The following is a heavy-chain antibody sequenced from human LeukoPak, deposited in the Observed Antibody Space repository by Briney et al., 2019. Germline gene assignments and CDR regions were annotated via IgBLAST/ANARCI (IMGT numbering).Heavy chain of an antibody. D-gene: IGHD6-13*01. J-gene: IGHJ4*02. CDR2: INHSGST. Sequence: GSLRPSCTASGFTFGDYAMSWVRQAPGKGLEWIGEINHSGSTNYNPSLKSRVTISVDTSKNQFSLKLSSVTAADTAVYYCARAGVWRAAADWGQGTLVTVSS. V-gene: IGHV4-34*01. CDR3: ARAGVWRAAAD. CDR1: GFTFGDYA.